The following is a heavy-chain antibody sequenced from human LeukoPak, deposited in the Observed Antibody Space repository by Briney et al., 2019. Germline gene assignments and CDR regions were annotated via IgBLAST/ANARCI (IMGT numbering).Heavy chain of an antibody. CDR3: ASGSDIVVVPAALNYYGMDV. CDR1: GYTFTGYY. V-gene: IGHV1-2*02. Sequence: ASVKVSCKASGYTFTGYYMHWVRQAPGQGLEWMGWINPNSGGTNYAQKFQGRVTMTRDTSISTAYMELSRLRSDDTAVYYCASGSDIVVVPAALNYYGMDVWGQGTTVTVSS. J-gene: IGHJ6*02. D-gene: IGHD2-2*01. CDR2: INPNSGGT.